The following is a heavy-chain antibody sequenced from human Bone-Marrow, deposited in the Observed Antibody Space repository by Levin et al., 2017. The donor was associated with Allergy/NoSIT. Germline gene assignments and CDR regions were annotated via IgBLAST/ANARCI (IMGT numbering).Heavy chain of an antibody. D-gene: IGHD3-22*01. CDR1: GYTFTSYG. CDR3: ARGPHATTYYYDSSGYYGAFFDY. J-gene: IGHJ4*02. CDR2: ISAYNGNT. V-gene: IGHV1-18*01. Sequence: ASVKVSCKASGYTFTSYGISWVRQAPGQGLEWMGWISAYNGNTNYAQKLQGRVTMTTDTSTSTAYMELRSLRSDDTAVYYCARGPHATTYYYDSSGYYGAFFDYWGQGTLVTVSS.